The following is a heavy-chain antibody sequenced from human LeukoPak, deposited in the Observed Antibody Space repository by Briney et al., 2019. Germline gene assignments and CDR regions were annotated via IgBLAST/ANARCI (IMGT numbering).Heavy chain of an antibody. CDR2: INHSGST. Sequence: KSSETLSLTCAVYGGSFSGYYWSWIRQPPGKGLEWIGEINHSGSTNYNPSLKSRVTISVDTSKNQFSLKLSSVTAADTAVYYCARGPDAVYYDSSGYSPGDYWGQGTLVTVSS. CDR3: ARGPDAVYYDSSGYSPGDY. J-gene: IGHJ4*02. D-gene: IGHD3-22*01. CDR1: GGSFSGYY. V-gene: IGHV4-34*01.